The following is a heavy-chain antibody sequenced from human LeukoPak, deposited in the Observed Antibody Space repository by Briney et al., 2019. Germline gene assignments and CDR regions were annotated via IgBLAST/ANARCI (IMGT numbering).Heavy chain of an antibody. CDR1: GFTFSSYA. D-gene: IGHD3-22*01. CDR3: AKSVDSRGYWFERGADF. J-gene: IGHJ4*02. CDR2: VSGHGTSS. V-gene: IGHV3-23*01. Sequence: GGSLRLSCAASGFTFSSYAITWVRQAPGEGLEWVSTVSGHGTSSYYPDSVKGRFTVSRDNSKNTVFHQMSSLGAEDSAQYYCAKSVDSRGYWFERGADFWGQGTVVTVSS.